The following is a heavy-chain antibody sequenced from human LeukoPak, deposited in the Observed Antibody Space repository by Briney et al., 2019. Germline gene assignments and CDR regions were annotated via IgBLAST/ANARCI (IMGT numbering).Heavy chain of an antibody. CDR1: GFTFSSYG. Sequence: GGSLRLSCAASGFTFSSYGMHWVRQAPGKGLEWVAVISYDGSNKYYADSVKGRFTISRDNSKNTLYLQMNSLRAEDTAVYYCAKDRGTARGFFDYWGQGTLVTVSS. V-gene: IGHV3-30*18. J-gene: IGHJ4*02. D-gene: IGHD5-18*01. CDR3: AKDRGTARGFFDY. CDR2: ISYDGSNK.